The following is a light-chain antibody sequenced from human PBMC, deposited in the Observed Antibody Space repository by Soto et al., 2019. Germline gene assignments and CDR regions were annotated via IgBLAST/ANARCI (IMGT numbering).Light chain of an antibody. J-gene: IGKJ1*01. Sequence: DIQLTQSPSFLSASVGDRVTITCRASQGISSYLAWYQQKPGKAPKLLIYAASTLQSGVPSRFSGSGSGTEFTLTISSLQPEDFATYYCLQLNSYPRTFGQGTKVDTK. V-gene: IGKV1-9*01. CDR3: LQLNSYPRT. CDR2: AAS. CDR1: QGISSY.